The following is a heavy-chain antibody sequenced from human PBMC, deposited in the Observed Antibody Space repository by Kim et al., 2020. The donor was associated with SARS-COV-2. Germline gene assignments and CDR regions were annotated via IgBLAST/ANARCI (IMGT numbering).Heavy chain of an antibody. V-gene: IGHV3-23*01. CDR1: GFTFSSYA. CDR3: AKDSFGHPIAARPAAYYGMDV. Sequence: GGSLRLSCAASGFTFSSYAMSWVRQAPGKGLEWVSAISGSGGSTYYADSVKGRFTISRDNSKNTLYLQMNSLRAEDTAVYYCAKDSFGHPIAARPAAYYGMDVWGQGTTVTVSS. CDR2: ISGSGGST. D-gene: IGHD6-6*01. J-gene: IGHJ6*02.